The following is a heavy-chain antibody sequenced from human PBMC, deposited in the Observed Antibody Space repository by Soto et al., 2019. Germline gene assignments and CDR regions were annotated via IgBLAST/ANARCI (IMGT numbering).Heavy chain of an antibody. V-gene: IGHV3-30*02. D-gene: IGHD3-22*01. J-gene: IGHJ4*02. Sequence: DSVKGRFTISRDNSKNTLYLQMNSLRAEDTAVYYCAKDRTMIAEARYFVYWGQGTLVTVSS. CDR3: AKDRTMIAEARYFVY.